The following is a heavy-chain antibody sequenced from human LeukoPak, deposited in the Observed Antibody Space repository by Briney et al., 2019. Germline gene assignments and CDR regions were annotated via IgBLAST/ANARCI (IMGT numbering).Heavy chain of an antibody. CDR3: ARRGSIGSSSSDYYFDY. Sequence: SETLSLTCTVSGGSISSSGYYWSWIRQPPGKGLEWVGEINHSGSTNYNPSLKSRVTISVDTSKNQFSLKLSSVTAADTAVYYCARRGSIGSSSSDYYFDYWGQGTLVTVSS. CDR2: INHSGST. V-gene: IGHV4-39*07. J-gene: IGHJ4*02. D-gene: IGHD6-6*01. CDR1: GGSISSSGYY.